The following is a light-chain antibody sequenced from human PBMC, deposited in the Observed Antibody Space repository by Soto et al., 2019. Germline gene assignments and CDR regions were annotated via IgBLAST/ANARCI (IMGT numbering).Light chain of an antibody. Sequence: QSVLTQPASVSGSPGQSITISCTGSSSAVGSYRLVSWYQHHPGKVPKLIIYEGTKRPSGVSNRFSGSEPGNTASLTISGLQAEDEADYYCCSSAPSRTFVFGTGTKLTV. CDR2: EGT. J-gene: IGLJ1*01. CDR3: CSSAPSRTFV. V-gene: IGLV2-23*01. CDR1: SSAVGSYRL.